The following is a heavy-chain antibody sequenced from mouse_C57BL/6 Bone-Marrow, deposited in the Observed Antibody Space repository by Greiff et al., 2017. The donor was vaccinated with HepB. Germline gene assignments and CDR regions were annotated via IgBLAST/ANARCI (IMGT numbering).Heavy chain of an antibody. J-gene: IGHJ4*01. V-gene: IGHV1-53*01. CDR2: INPRNGGT. CDR1: GYTFTSYW. CDR3: ARGWLPYYMDY. D-gene: IGHD2-3*01. Sequence: VQLQQPGAELVKPGASVKLSCKASGYTFTSYWIHWVKQRPGQGLEWIGVINPRNGGTNYNEKFKGKATLTVDKSSSTAYMQLSSLSSEDSAVYYCARGWLPYYMDYWGQGTTLTVSA.